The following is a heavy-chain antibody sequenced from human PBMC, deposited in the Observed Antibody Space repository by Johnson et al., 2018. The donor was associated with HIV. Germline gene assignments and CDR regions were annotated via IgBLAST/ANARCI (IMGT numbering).Heavy chain of an antibody. CDR2: IYSGGST. CDR3: AKAYSVAGLRDALDI. V-gene: IGHV3-66*01. J-gene: IGHJ3*02. Sequence: VQLVESGGGLVQPGWSLRLSCAASGFTVSSNYMSWVRQAPGKGLEWVSVIYSGGSTYYADSVKGRFTISRDNSKNTLYLQMNSLTGEDTAVYFCAKAYSVAGLRDALDIWGQGTTV. CDR1: GFTVSSNY. D-gene: IGHD6-19*01.